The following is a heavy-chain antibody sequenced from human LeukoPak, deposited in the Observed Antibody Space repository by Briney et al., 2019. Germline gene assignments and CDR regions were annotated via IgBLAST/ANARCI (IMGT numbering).Heavy chain of an antibody. CDR1: GGSISGTNW. CDR2: ISLAGQT. J-gene: IGHJ4*02. D-gene: IGHD1-26*01. V-gene: IGHV4/OR15-8*02. Sequence: SETLSLTCGVSGGSISGTNWWSWVRQPPGQGLEWIGEISLAGQTNYNPSLNGRVTMSLDKSSNQLSLHLTSVTAADTAIYYCSRESGAFCPFGHWGQGTLVIVPS. CDR3: SRESGAFCPFGH.